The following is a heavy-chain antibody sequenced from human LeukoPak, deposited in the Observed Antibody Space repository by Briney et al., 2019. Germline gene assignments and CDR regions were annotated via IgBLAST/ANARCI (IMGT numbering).Heavy chain of an antibody. CDR3: ARARKAVAAGWSLDY. Sequence: SETLSLSCAVYGGSFRGYYMSWIRQPPGKGLEWIGEINHSGSTNYNPSLKSRVTISVDTSKNQFSLKLSSVTAADTAVYYCARARKAVAAGWSLDYWGQGTLVTVSS. D-gene: IGHD6-19*01. V-gene: IGHV4-34*01. CDR1: GGSFRGYY. CDR2: INHSGST. J-gene: IGHJ4*02.